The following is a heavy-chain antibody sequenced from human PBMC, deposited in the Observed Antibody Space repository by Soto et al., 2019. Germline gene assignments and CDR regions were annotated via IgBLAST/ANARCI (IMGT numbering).Heavy chain of an antibody. CDR3: AREGEVDSSGYYYGIDY. CDR2: ISSSSSTI. J-gene: IGHJ4*02. Sequence: EVQLVESGGGLVQPGGSLRLSCAASGFTFSSYSMNWVRQAPGKGLEWVSYISSSSSTIYYADSVKGRFTISRDNVKNSLYLQMNSLRAEDTAVYYCAREGEVDSSGYYYGIDYWGQGTLVTVSS. V-gene: IGHV3-48*01. D-gene: IGHD3-22*01. CDR1: GFTFSSYS.